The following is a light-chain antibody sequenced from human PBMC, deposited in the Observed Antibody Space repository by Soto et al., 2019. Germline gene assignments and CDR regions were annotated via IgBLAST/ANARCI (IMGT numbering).Light chain of an antibody. Sequence: QSVLTQPASVSGSPGQSITISCSGTTSDVGGSNYVSWYQQHPGEAPKLMIYDVSYRPSGVSNRFSGSKSGNTASLTISGLHADDEADYFCSSYTSSAPGVLFGGGTKLTVL. J-gene: IGLJ2*01. CDR2: DVS. V-gene: IGLV2-14*03. CDR1: TSDVGGSNY. CDR3: SSYTSSAPGVL.